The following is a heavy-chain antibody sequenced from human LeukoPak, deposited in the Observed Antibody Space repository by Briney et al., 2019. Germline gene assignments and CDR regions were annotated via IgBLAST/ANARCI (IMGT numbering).Heavy chain of an antibody. J-gene: IGHJ4*02. Sequence: GGSLRLSCAASGFTVSNNYISWVRQAPGKGLEWVAVIYSGGSTKYADSVKARFTISRDNSKNTVYLQMSSLRADDTAVYYCARATLDNGGQGTLVTVSS. V-gene: IGHV3-53*01. CDR3: ARATLDN. CDR1: GFTVSNNY. CDR2: IYSGGST.